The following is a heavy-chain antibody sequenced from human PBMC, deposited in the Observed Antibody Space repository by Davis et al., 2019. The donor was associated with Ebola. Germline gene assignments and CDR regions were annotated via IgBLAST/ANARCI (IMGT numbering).Heavy chain of an antibody. CDR3: AGNIEMSTICDS. V-gene: IGHV3-21*01. CDR2: ISSSSRHI. D-gene: IGHD5-24*01. J-gene: IGHJ4*02. Sequence: GGSLRLSCAASGFTFSIYSMNWVRQAPGKGLEWVSSISSSSRHIYYADSVKGRFTISRDNAKSSLFLQMNSLRVEDTAVYYCAGNIEMSTICDSWGQGTLVTVSS. CDR1: GFTFSIYS.